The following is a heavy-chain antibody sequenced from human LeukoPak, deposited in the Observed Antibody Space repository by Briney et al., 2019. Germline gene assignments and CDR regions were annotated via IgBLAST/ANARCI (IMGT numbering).Heavy chain of an antibody. CDR1: GGSFSGYY. Sequence: SETLSLTCAVYGGSFSGYYWSWIRQPPGKGLEWIGEINHSGSTNYNPSLKSRVTISVGTSKNQFSLKLSSVTAADTAVYYCARLRREWGSYRGPFDYWGQGTLVTVSS. CDR2: INHSGST. V-gene: IGHV4-34*01. J-gene: IGHJ4*02. CDR3: ARLRREWGSYRGPFDY. D-gene: IGHD3-16*02.